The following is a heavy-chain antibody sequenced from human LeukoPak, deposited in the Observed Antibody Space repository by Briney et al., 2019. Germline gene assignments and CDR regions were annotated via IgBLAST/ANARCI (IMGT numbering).Heavy chain of an antibody. D-gene: IGHD3-10*01. CDR3: ARTGSYYYYYMDV. V-gene: IGHV4-34*01. CDR2: INHSGST. J-gene: IGHJ6*03. CDR1: GGSFSGYY. Sequence: SETLSLTCAVYGGSFSGYYWSWIRQPPGKGLEWIGEINHSGSTNCNPSLKSRVTISVDTSKNQFSLKLSSVTAADTAVYYCARTGSYYYYYMDVWGKGTTVTVSS.